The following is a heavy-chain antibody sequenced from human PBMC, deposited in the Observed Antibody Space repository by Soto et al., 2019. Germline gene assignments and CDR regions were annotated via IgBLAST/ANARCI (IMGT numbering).Heavy chain of an antibody. D-gene: IGHD1-26*01. CDR3: AGGGSYFDY. CDR2: ISSSGSTI. Sequence: GESLKISCAASGFTFSDYYMSWIRQAPGKGLGWVSYISSSGSTIYYADSVKGRFTISRDNAKNSLYLQMNSLRAEDTAVYYGAGGGSYFDYWGQGTLVTVSS. J-gene: IGHJ4*02. CDR1: GFTFSDYY. V-gene: IGHV3-11*01.